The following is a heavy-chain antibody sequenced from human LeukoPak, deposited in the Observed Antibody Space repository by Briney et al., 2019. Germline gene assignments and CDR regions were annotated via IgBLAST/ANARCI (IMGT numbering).Heavy chain of an antibody. D-gene: IGHD5-18*01. Sequence: ASVKVSCKASGYTFISYGITWVRQAPGQGLEWMGWISVYNGNTNYAQKLQGRVTMTTDTSTSTAYMELGSLTSDDTAVYFCARDGYIYGSLDYWGQGTLVTVSS. V-gene: IGHV1-18*04. CDR2: ISVYNGNT. CDR3: ARDGYIYGSLDY. CDR1: GYTFISYG. J-gene: IGHJ4*02.